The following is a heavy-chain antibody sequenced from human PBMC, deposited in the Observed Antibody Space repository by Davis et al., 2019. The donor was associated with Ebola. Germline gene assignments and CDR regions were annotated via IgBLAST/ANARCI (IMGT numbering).Heavy chain of an antibody. CDR3: ARVGDFQGDY. CDR2: VYYNGNT. Sequence: PSETLSLTCTVSGASVSSSSYYWTWIRQPPGKGLEWIGYVYYNGNTNSNPSLKSRVTISLDTSKNQFSLNLRFVTAADTAVYYCARVGDFQGDYWGQGTLVTVSS. V-gene: IGHV4-61*01. CDR1: GASVSSSSYY. J-gene: IGHJ4*02.